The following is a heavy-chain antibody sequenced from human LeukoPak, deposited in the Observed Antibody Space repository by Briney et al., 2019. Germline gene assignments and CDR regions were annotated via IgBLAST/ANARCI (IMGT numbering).Heavy chain of an antibody. Sequence: GGSLRLSCAASGLTFSSSWMSWVRQAPGKGLEWVGNIKPDGGEKYYADSVKGRFTLSRDNAKNSLYLHMTSLRVEDTAFYYCARDRRGGIDDCWGQGTLVTVSS. CDR1: GLTFSSSW. CDR3: ARDRRGGIDDC. J-gene: IGHJ4*02. D-gene: IGHD1-26*01. CDR2: IKPDGGEK. V-gene: IGHV3-7*01.